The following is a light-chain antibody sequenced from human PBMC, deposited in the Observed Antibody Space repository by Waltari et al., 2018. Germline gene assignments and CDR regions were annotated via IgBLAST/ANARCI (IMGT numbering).Light chain of an antibody. J-gene: IGKJ4*01. V-gene: IGKV3-11*01. CDR2: DVS. CDR3: QQRSNWPLT. CDR1: QSVRSY. Sequence: EIVLTQSPATLSLSPGERATLSCRASQSVRSYLTWYQQKPGQAPRLLIYDVSNMATGIPARFSGSGSWTDFTLTNSSLEPEDFAVYYCQQRSNWPLTFGGGTKVEIK.